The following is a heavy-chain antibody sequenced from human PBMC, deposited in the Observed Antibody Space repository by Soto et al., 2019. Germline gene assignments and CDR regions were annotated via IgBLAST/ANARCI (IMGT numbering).Heavy chain of an antibody. CDR1: GDSIRTYY. CDR3: ARGGDSSGYYYPSDY. J-gene: IGHJ4*02. Sequence: QVQLQESGPGLVKPSETLSLTCTVSGDSIRTYYWSWIRQPAGKGLEWIGRIYSSGSTNYNPSLKSRVTMSVDTSKNQLSLKLSSVTAADTAVYYCARGGDSSGYYYPSDYWGQVTLVTVSS. V-gene: IGHV4-4*07. D-gene: IGHD3-22*01. CDR2: IYSSGST.